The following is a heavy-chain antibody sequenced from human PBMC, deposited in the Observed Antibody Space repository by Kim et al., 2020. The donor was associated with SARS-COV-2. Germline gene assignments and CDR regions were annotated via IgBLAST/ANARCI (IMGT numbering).Heavy chain of an antibody. V-gene: IGHV1-69*02. Sequence: QKFQGRVTITADKSTSTAYMELSSLRSEDTAVYYCARALSSSWDGAFDIWGQGTMVTVSS. D-gene: IGHD6-13*01. CDR3: ARALSSSWDGAFDI. J-gene: IGHJ3*02.